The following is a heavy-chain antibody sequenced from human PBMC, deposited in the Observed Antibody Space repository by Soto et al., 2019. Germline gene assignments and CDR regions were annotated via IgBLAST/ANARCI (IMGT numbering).Heavy chain of an antibody. Sequence: PGGSLRLSCAAAGFTFSSYGRHWVRQATGKGLEWVAVIWYDGSNKYYADSVKGRFTISRDNSKNTLYLQMNSLRAEDTAVYYCARDFDIVVVPAAIAVPYGMDVWGQGTTVTVSS. CDR3: ARDFDIVVVPAAIAVPYGMDV. V-gene: IGHV3-33*01. J-gene: IGHJ6*02. D-gene: IGHD2-2*01. CDR1: GFTFSSYG. CDR2: IWYDGSNK.